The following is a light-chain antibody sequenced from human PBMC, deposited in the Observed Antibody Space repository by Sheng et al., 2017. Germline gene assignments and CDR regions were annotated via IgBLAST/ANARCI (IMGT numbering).Light chain of an antibody. CDR1: QSVSRY. CDR3: QQRSTWPLT. Sequence: EIVLTQSPATLSLSPGERATLSCRASQSVSRYLAWFQQKPGQAPRLLIYDASTRATGIPARFSGSGSGTDFTLTISSLEPEDFAVYYCQQRSTWPLTFGGGTTVEI. V-gene: IGKV3-11*01. J-gene: IGKJ4*01. CDR2: DAS.